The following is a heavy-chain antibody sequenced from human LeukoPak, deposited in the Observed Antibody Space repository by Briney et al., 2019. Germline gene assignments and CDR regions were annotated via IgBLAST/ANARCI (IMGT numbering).Heavy chain of an antibody. CDR3: ARAYQHLGGLSFPDS. D-gene: IGHD3-16*02. Sequence: ASVKVSCKASGYTFSNYAMNWVRQAPGQGLECMGWINPNTGNPTYAQGFTGRFVFSLDTSVSTTYLQISSLKPEDTAVYYCARAYQHLGGLSFPDSWGQGTLVTVSS. J-gene: IGHJ5*01. CDR1: GYTFSNYA. CDR2: INPNTGNP. V-gene: IGHV7-4-1*02.